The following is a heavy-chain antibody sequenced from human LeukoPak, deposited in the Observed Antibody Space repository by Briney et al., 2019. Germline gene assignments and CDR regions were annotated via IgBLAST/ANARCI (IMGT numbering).Heavy chain of an antibody. CDR3: ARSYGSGSSFDY. J-gene: IGHJ4*02. D-gene: IGHD3-10*01. CDR2: ISGSGDST. Sequence: GGSLRFSCAASGFTFSSYAMSWVRQAPGKGLEWVSAISGSGDSTYYADSVKGRFTISRDNSKNTLYLQMNSLRAEDTAVYYCARSYGSGSSFDYWGQGTLVTVSS. V-gene: IGHV3-23*01. CDR1: GFTFSSYA.